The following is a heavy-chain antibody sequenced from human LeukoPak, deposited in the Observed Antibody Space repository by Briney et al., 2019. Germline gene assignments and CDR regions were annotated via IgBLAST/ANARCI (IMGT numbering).Heavy chain of an antibody. V-gene: IGHV4-59*08. CDR2: IHNSGRT. D-gene: IGHD1-14*01. CDR1: GGSVSSYY. Sequence: SETLSLTCSVSGGSVSSYYWSWIRQSPGEGLEWIGYIHNSGRTNYNPSLKSRVTGFVDTSKNQVSLRLSSVTAADTAVYYCARHGTISSESYFDYWGQGALVTVSS. CDR3: ARHGTISSESYFDY. J-gene: IGHJ4*02.